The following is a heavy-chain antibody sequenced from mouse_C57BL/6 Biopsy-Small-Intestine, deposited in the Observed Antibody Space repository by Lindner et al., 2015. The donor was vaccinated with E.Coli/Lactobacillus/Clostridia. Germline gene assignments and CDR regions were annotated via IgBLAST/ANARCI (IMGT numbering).Heavy chain of an antibody. D-gene: IGHD1-1*01. CDR1: GFTFNTYA. CDR3: VRAPVVAPMDY. V-gene: IGHV10-3*01. J-gene: IGHJ4*01. Sequence: VQLQESGGGLVQPKGSLKLSCAASGFTFNTYAMHWVRQAPGKGLEWIARIRSKSSYYATFYADSVKDRFTISRDDSQSMLFLQMNNLKTEDTAMYYCVRAPVVAPMDYWGQGTSVTVSS. CDR2: IRSKSSYYAT.